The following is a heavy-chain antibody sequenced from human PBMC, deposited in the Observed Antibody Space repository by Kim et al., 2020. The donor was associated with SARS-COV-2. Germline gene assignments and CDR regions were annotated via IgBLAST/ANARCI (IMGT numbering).Heavy chain of an antibody. D-gene: IGHD3-10*01. CDR1: GGTFSSYA. J-gene: IGHJ4*02. CDR2: IIPIFGTA. V-gene: IGHV1-69*13. CDR3: AIDPPGEFNPFDY. Sequence: SVKVSCKASGGTFSSYAISWVRQAPGQGLEWMGGIIPIFGTANYAQKFQGRVTITADESTSTAYMELSSLRSEDTAVYYCAIDPPGEFNPFDYWGQGTLVTVSS.